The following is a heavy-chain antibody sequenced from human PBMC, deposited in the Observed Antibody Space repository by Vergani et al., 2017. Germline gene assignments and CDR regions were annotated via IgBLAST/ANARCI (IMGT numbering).Heavy chain of an antibody. CDR2: IYYSGST. Sequence: QVQLQESGPGLVKPSETLSLTCTVSGGSISSYYWSWIRQPPGKGLEWIGYIYYSGSTNYNPSLKSRVTISVDTSKNQFSLKLSSVTAADTAVYYCARQRDLWELEPEPDSTCDPWGQGTLVTVSS. J-gene: IGHJ5*02. CDR3: ARQRDLWELEPEPDSTCDP. CDR1: GGSISSYY. D-gene: IGHD1-1*01. V-gene: IGHV4-59*08.